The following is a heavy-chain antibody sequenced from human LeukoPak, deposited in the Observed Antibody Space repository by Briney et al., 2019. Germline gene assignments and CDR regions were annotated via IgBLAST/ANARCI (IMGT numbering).Heavy chain of an antibody. CDR1: GVTFSSLW. D-gene: IGHD3-10*01. CDR3: VRDRGYNSFDY. V-gene: IGHV3-7*01. CDR2: INPDGSVK. Sequence: GGSLRLSCAASGVTFSSLWMTWVRQAPGKGLEWVANINPDGSVKNYVDSMRGRFTISRDNAKNSLYLQMNSLRAKDTAVYYCVRDRGYNSFDYWGQGTLVTVSS. J-gene: IGHJ4*02.